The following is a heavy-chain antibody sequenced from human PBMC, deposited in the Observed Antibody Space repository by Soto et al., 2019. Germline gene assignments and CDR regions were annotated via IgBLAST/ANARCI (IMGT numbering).Heavy chain of an antibody. J-gene: IGHJ4*02. Sequence: GASVKVSCKASGYTVTNYYMHWVRQAPGQGLEWMGIINPIGDDTTYAQKLQGRVTMTRDESTSTAYMELSSLRSEDTAVYYCASGEGATAYWGQGTLVTVSS. D-gene: IGHD1-26*01. V-gene: IGHV1-46*04. CDR1: GYTVTNYY. CDR3: ASGEGATAY. CDR2: INPIGDDT.